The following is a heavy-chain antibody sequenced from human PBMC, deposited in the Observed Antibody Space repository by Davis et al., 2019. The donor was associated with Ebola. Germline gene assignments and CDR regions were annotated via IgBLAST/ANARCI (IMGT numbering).Heavy chain of an antibody. V-gene: IGHV3-15*01. D-gene: IGHD2-8*01. CDR3: TTGYTSYCTNGVCYTRRDYGMDV. CDR2: IKSKTDGGTT. J-gene: IGHJ6*02. Sequence: PGGSLRLSCAASGFTFSNAWMSWVRQAPGKGLEWVGRIKSKTDGGTTDYAAPVKGRFTISRDDSKNTLYLQMNSLKTEDTAVYYCTTGYTSYCTNGVCYTRRDYGMDVWGQGTTVTVSS. CDR1: GFTFSNAW.